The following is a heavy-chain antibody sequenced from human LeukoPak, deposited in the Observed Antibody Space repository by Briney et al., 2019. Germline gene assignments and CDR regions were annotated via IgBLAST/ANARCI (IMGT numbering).Heavy chain of an antibody. CDR3: ATPAGALSGGYYYYMDV. CDR2: FDPEDGET. D-gene: IGHD1-26*01. Sequence: ASVKVSCKVSGYTLTELSVHWVRQAPGKGLEWMGGFDPEDGETIYAQKFQGRVTMTEDTSTDTAYMELSSLRSEDTAVYYCATPAGALSGGYYYYMDVWGKGTTVTVSS. J-gene: IGHJ6*03. V-gene: IGHV1-24*01. CDR1: GYTLTELS.